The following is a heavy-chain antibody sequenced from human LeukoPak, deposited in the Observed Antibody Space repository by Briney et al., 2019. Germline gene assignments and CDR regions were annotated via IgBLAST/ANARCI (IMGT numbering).Heavy chain of an antibody. CDR2: IYHSGST. J-gene: IGHJ5*02. V-gene: IGHV4-30-2*01. CDR1: GGSISSGGYS. CDR3: ARMTPGNWFDP. D-gene: IGHD4-17*01. Sequence: SETLSLTCAVSGGSISSGGYSWGWIRQPPGKGLEWIGYIYHSGSTYYNPSLKSRVTISVDRSKNQFSLKLSSVTAADTAVYYCARMTPGNWFDPWGQGTLVTVSS.